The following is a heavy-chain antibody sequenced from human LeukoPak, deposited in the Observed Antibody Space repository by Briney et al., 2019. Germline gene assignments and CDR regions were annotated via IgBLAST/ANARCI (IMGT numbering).Heavy chain of an antibody. D-gene: IGHD1-14*01. CDR3: ARDRAPTTLFDYGMDV. CDR1: GGSISSYY. J-gene: IGHJ6*02. V-gene: IGHV4-59*01. CDR2: IYYSGST. Sequence: KASETLSLTCTVSGGSISSYYWSWIRQTPGKGLEWIGYIYYSGSTNYNPSLKSRVTISVDTSKNQYSLKLSSVTAADTAVYYCARDRAPTTLFDYGMDVWGQGTTVTVSS.